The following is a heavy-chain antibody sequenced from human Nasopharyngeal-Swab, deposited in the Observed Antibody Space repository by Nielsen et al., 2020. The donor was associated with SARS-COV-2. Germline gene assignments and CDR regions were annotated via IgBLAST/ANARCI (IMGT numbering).Heavy chain of an antibody. D-gene: IGHD3-22*01. CDR2: ISGSSSSM. J-gene: IGHJ4*02. Sequence: WIRQPPGKGLEWVSYISGSSSSMFYADSVRGRSTISRDNAKNSLYLQMNSLRAEDTAVYYCSRANYYDDYWGQGTLVTVSS. CDR3: SRANYYDDY. V-gene: IGHV3-48*04.